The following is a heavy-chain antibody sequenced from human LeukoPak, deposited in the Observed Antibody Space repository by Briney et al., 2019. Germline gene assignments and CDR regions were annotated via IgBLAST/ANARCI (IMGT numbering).Heavy chain of an antibody. Sequence: GGSLRLSCAASGFTFGTHAMTWVRQAPGKGLEWVSGMSGSGDTTYYADSVKGRFTISRGNSTNTLFLQMTSLRADDTAVYYCAKLAGISGWYVYYFDYWGQGTLVTVS. J-gene: IGHJ4*02. CDR3: AKLAGISGWYVYYFDY. V-gene: IGHV3-23*01. CDR1: GFTFGTHA. D-gene: IGHD6-19*01. CDR2: MSGSGDTT.